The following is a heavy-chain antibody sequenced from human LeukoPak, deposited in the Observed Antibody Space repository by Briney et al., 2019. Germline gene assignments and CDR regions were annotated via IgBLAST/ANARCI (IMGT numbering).Heavy chain of an antibody. J-gene: IGHJ4*02. V-gene: IGHV3-9*01. CDR3: AKDMRRGYSYGYFDY. CDR1: GFTFDDYA. D-gene: IGHD5-18*01. Sequence: GRSLRLSCAASGFTFDDYAMHWVRQAPGKGLEWVSGISWNSGSIGYADSVKGRFTISRDNAKNSLYLQMNSLRAEDTALYYCAKDMRRGYSYGYFDYWGQGTLVTVSS. CDR2: ISWNSGSI.